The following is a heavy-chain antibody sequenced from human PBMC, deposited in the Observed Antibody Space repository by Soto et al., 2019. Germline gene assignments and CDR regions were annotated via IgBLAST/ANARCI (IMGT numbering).Heavy chain of an antibody. CDR2: IYHSGTT. CDR3: ARISVFGVVIDY. D-gene: IGHD3-3*01. V-gene: IGHV4-59*01. J-gene: IGHJ4*02. Sequence: WTWIRQSPGTGLEWIGYIYHSGTTHYNPSLKSRVTISVDTSKNQFSLKLSSVTAADTAVYYCARISVFGVVIDYWGQGTLVSVSS.